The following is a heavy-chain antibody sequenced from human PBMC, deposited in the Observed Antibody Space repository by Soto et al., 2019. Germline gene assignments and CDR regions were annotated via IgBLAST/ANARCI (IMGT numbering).Heavy chain of an antibody. D-gene: IGHD5-12*01. CDR3: AHIDPEIVTVGGHGAFDY. CDR2: IYWDDDK. J-gene: IGHJ4*02. CDR1: GFSLTSGVG. V-gene: IGHV2-5*02. Sequence: QITLKESGPTLVRPPQTLTLTCTFSGFSLTSGVGVGWIRQPPGKALEWLALIYWDDDKRDNPSLKNRLTITKDTSKTQVVLTMTNVGPVDTATYFCAHIDPEIVTVGGHGAFDYWGQGTLVTVSS.